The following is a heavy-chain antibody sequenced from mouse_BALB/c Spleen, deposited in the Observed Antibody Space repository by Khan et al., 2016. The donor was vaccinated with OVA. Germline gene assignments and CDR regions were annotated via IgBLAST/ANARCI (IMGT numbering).Heavy chain of an antibody. J-gene: IGHJ3*01. CDR2: IDPPNDDS. V-gene: IGHV14-3*02. D-gene: IGHD2-1*01. CDR1: GFNIKDTY. CDR3: ATLYVNPFAF. Sequence: VQLQQSGAELVKPGASVKLSCSASGFNIKDTYIHWMKQRPEQGLEWIGRIDPPNDDSKYGPKFQAKATLTADTSSNTAYRQLSSLTSEDTAVYYCATLYVNPFAFWGQGTLVSVSA.